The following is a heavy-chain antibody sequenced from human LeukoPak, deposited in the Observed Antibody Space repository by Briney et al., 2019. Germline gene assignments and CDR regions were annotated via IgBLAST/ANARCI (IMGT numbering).Heavy chain of an antibody. CDR3: ARRGGSGRAFDY. Sequence: SDTVSLTCSVSGASISGGTYYWGWIRQPPGKELEWIGSIYYTGSTYENPFLKSRVTISVDTSKNQYSLKRSSVTAADTAVYYCARRGGSGRAFDYWGQGTLVTVSS. D-gene: IGHD1-26*01. J-gene: IGHJ4*02. V-gene: IGHV4-39*01. CDR1: GASISGGTYY. CDR2: IYYTGST.